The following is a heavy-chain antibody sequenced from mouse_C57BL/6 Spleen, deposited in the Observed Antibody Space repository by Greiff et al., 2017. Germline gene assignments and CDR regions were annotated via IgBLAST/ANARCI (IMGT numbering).Heavy chain of an antibody. CDR2: INPDSSTI. V-gene: IGHV4-1*01. Sequence: SAAAVDFSRYWMSWVRRAPGKGLEWIGEINPDSSTINYAPSLKDKFIISRDNAKNTLYLQMSKVRSEDTALYYCARQDYYGLFDYWGQGTTLTVSS. CDR3: ARQDYYGLFDY. J-gene: IGHJ2*01. D-gene: IGHD1-1*01. CDR1: AVDFSRYW.